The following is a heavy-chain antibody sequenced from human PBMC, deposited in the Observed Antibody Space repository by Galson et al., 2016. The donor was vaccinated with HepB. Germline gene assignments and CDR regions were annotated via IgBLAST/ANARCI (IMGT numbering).Heavy chain of an antibody. J-gene: IGHJ4*02. V-gene: IGHV3-23*01. D-gene: IGHD2/OR15-2a*01. CDR2: VSGHAGST. Sequence: SLKLSCATSGFAFNTYAMHWVRQAPGKGLEWVAGVSGHAGSTYYAASVKGRFAISRDNSKNTRFIQMNGLRADETAVYYCAKANIIMVTLGIYLDSWGPGTLVTVSS. CDR3: AKANIIMVTLGIYLDS. CDR1: GFAFNTYA.